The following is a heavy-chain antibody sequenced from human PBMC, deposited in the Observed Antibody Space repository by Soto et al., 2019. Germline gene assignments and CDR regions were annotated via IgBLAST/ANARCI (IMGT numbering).Heavy chain of an antibody. V-gene: IGHV1-8*01. CDR1: GYTFTSYD. J-gene: IGHJ5*02. CDR3: ARGLEELHPSYNWFDP. D-gene: IGHD1-7*01. Sequence: GASVKVSCKASGYTFTSYDINWVRQATGQGLEWMGWMNPNSGNTGYAQKFQGRVTMTRNTSISTAYMELSSLRSEDTAVHYCARGLEELHPSYNWFDPWGQGTLVTVSS. CDR2: MNPNSGNT.